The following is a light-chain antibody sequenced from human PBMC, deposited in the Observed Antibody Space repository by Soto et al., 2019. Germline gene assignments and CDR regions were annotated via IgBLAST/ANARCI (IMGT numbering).Light chain of an antibody. CDR3: QQYDACPYT. V-gene: IGKV3-15*01. J-gene: IGKJ2*01. CDR2: RAS. CDR1: QSISTN. Sequence: EKVMTQSPVTLSMSPGERATLSCRASQSISTNLAWYHQKPGQAPRLLIYRASTRAAGVPARFSGSGSGTEFTLTISSLQPEDFAIYYCQQYDACPYTFGQGTKLEI.